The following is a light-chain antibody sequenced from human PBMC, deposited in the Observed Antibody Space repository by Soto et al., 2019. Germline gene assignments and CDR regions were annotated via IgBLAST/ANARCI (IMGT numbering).Light chain of an antibody. CDR3: QKSFASPPLP. V-gene: IGKV1-39*01. Sequence: DIQMTQSPSSLSASVGDRVTITCRASQYISRYLNWYQKKPGKAPKLLLYDAYNLQSGVPQRFRGSGSGTYFSLTISSLQPEDYATYYCQKSFASPPLPLGGGYQVDLK. J-gene: IGKJ4*01. CDR2: DAY. CDR1: QYISRY.